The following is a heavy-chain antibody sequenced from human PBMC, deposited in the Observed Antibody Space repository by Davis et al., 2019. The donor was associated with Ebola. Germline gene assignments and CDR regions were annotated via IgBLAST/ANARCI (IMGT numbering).Heavy chain of an antibody. J-gene: IGHJ4*02. V-gene: IGHV3-21*01. D-gene: IGHD1-1*01. CDR2: ITGSSSYI. CDR1: GFTFSSYS. CDR3: ARDNRPRTTLTYFDY. Sequence: GESLKISCAASGFTFSSYSMNWVRQAPGKGLEWVSSITGSSSYIYYADSVKGRFTISRHNAENAVYLHMNSLKAEDTAIYYCARDNRPRTTLTYFDYWGQGILVTVSS.